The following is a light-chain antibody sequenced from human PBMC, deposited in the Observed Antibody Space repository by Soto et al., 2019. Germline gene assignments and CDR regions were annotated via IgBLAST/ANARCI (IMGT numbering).Light chain of an antibody. Sequence: QSALTQPASVSGSPGQSITISCTGTHSDVGSYNLFSWYQQHPGKSPKFIIYEVSERPSGVSFLFSGSKSGNTASLMISGLQAEDEADYYCCSYAGSTTQTYVFGSGTKVTVL. CDR2: EVS. V-gene: IGLV2-23*02. CDR1: HSDVGSYNL. J-gene: IGLJ1*01. CDR3: CSYAGSTTQTYV.